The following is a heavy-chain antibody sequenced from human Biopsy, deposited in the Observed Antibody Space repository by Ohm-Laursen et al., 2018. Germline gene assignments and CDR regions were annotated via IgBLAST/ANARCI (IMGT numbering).Heavy chain of an antibody. CDR3: ARGNYYYDSSGLESYDAFDI. CDR1: GFTFSDYN. J-gene: IGHJ3*02. V-gene: IGHV3-11*01. Sequence: GSLRLSCTASGFTFSDYNMSWIRQAPGKGLEWVSYISSSGSTIYYADSVKGRFTISRDNAKNSLYLQMNSLRAEDTAVYYCARGNYYYDSSGLESYDAFDIWGQGTMVTVSS. D-gene: IGHD3-22*01. CDR2: ISSSGSTI.